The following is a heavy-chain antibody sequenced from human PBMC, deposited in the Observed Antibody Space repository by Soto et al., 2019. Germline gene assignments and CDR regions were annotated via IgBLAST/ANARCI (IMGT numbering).Heavy chain of an antibody. J-gene: IGHJ4*02. CDR2: IYYSGST. CDR3: ARLDYGDYKPDY. D-gene: IGHD4-17*01. CDR1: GGSISSSSYY. Sequence: SETLSLTCTVSGGSISSSSYYWGWIRQPPGKGLEWIGSIYYSGSTYYNPSLKSRVTISVDTSKNQFSLKLSSVTAADTAVYYCARLDYGDYKPDYWGQGTLVTVSS. V-gene: IGHV4-39*01.